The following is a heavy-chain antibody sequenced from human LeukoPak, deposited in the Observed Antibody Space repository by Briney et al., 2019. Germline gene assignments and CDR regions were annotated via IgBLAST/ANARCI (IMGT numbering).Heavy chain of an antibody. CDR2: ISYDGSNK. CDR1: GFTFSSYG. D-gene: IGHD2-2*01. CDR3: ARDPLIVVVPAALYRSYYYYGMDV. J-gene: IGHJ6*02. V-gene: IGHV3-30*03. Sequence: PGGSLRLSCAASGFTFSSYGMHWVRQAPGKGLEWVAVISYDGSNKYYADSVKGRFTISRDNSKNTLYLQMNSLRAEDTAVYYCARDPLIVVVPAALYRSYYYYGMDVWGQGTTVTVSS.